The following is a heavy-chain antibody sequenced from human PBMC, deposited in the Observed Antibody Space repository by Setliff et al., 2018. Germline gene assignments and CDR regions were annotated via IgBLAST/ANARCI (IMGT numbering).Heavy chain of an antibody. CDR3: TRHEDRNKCTSSSCYRENDAFDV. CDR1: GYIFTNYW. J-gene: IGHJ3*01. CDR2: IYPGDSDT. Sequence: GESLKISCKASGYIFTNYWIGWVRQMPGKGLEWMGVIYPGDSDTRYSPSFQGQVTISADKSINTAYLQWSSRKASDTAIYYCTRHEDRNKCTSSSCYRENDAFDVWGQGAMVTVSS. D-gene: IGHD2-2*01. V-gene: IGHV5-51*01.